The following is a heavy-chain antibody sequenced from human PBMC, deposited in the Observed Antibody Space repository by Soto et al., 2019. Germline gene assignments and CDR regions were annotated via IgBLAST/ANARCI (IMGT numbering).Heavy chain of an antibody. CDR1: GFSFSIST. CDR2: ISDASRAI. J-gene: IGHJ5*02. Sequence: GSLGLACAADGFSFSISTRAWGREGAGKGLEWISYISDASRAIYYTDSVKGRFTISRDDAKNALYLQMDGLRDEDTAVYYCARLQLGREKTSDRWGQGTRLTVTA. D-gene: IGHD1-1*01. CDR3: ARLQLGREKTSDR. V-gene: IGHV3-48*02.